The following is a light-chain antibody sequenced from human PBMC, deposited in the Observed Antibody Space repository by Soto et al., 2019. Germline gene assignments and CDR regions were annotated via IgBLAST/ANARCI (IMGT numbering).Light chain of an antibody. Sequence: DIQMTQSPSSLSASVGDRVTITCQASQDISNYLNWYQQKPGKAPKLLIYAASNLETGVPLRFSGSVSVTDFTFTISSLQPEDIATYYCQQYDNLITFGQGTRLEIK. V-gene: IGKV1-33*01. J-gene: IGKJ5*01. CDR3: QQYDNLIT. CDR1: QDISNY. CDR2: AAS.